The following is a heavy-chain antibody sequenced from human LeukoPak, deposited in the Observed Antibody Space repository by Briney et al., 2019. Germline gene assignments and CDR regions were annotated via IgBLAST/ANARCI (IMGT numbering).Heavy chain of an antibody. CDR3: AKDYDSSGWDYYYYYYMDV. CDR1: GFTFDDYG. J-gene: IGHJ6*03. Sequence: PGGSLRLSCAASGFTFDDYGMSWVRQAPGKGLEWVSGINWNSGSTGYADSVKGRFTISRDNSKNTLYLQMNSLRAEDTAVYYCAKDYDSSGWDYYYYYYMDVWGKGTTVTISS. CDR2: INWNSGST. D-gene: IGHD3-22*01. V-gene: IGHV3-20*04.